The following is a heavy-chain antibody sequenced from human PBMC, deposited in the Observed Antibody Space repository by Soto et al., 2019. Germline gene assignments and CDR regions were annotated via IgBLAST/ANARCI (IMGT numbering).Heavy chain of an antibody. D-gene: IGHD2-21*02. CDR3: ARGAYCGGDCYPLNYYYYGMDV. CDR1: GGSVSSGSYY. CDR2: IYYSGST. V-gene: IGHV4-61*01. Sequence: SETLSLTCTVSGGSVSSGSYYWSWIRQPPGKGLEWIGYIYYSGSTNYNPSLKSRVTISVDTSKNQFSLKLSSVTAADTAVYYCARGAYCGGDCYPLNYYYYGMDVWGQGTTVTVS. J-gene: IGHJ6*02.